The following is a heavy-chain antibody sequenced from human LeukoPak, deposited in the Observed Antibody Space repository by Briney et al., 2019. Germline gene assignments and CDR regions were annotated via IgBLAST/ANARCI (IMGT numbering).Heavy chain of an antibody. J-gene: IGHJ4*02. Sequence: GGSLRLSCVVSGIPFSDYYMNWIRRAPGKGLEWISYISTSGSYTDYAHSVKGRFTISRDDAKSALYLQMDSLRLEDTAVYYCAAGTAADFWGQGTLVTVSS. V-gene: IGHV3-11*03. D-gene: IGHD6-13*01. CDR2: ISTSGSYT. CDR1: GIPFSDYY. CDR3: AAGTAADF.